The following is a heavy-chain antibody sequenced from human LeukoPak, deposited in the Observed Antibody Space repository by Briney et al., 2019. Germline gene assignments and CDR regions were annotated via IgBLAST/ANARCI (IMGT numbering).Heavy chain of an antibody. J-gene: IGHJ4*02. CDR2: ISSNNRYI. V-gene: IGHV3-21*04. D-gene: IGHD3-22*01. Sequence: GGSLRLSCAASGFTFSTYSMNWVRQAPGKGLGWVSSISSNNRYIYYADSVKGRFTISRDNSKNTLYLQMNSLRAEDTAVYYCAPENYYDSKNFAPYWGQGTLVTVSS. CDR1: GFTFSTYS. CDR3: APENYYDSKNFAPY.